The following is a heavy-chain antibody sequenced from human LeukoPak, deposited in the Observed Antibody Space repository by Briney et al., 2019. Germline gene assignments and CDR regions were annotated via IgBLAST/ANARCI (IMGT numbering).Heavy chain of an antibody. CDR1: DGSFSGYY. Sequence: SETLSLTCAVYDGSFSGYYWSWIRQPPGKGLEWIGEINHSGSTNYNPSLKSRVTISVDTSKNQFSLKLSSVTAADTAVYYCARRRAAMVYLEYYFDYWGQGTLVTVSS. CDR2: INHSGST. D-gene: IGHD5-18*01. J-gene: IGHJ4*02. CDR3: ARRRAAMVYLEYYFDY. V-gene: IGHV4-34*01.